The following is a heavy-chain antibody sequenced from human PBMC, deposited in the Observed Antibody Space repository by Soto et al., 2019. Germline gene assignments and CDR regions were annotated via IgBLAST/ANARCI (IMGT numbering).Heavy chain of an antibody. CDR3: ARSIVVVTALDY. Sequence: QVQLVQSGAEEKKPGASVKVSCKASGYTFTSYAMHWVRQAPGQRLEWMGWINAGNGNTKYSQKCQGRVTITRGTSASTAYRELSSLRAEDTAVYYCARSIVVVTALDYWGQGTLVTVSS. CDR1: GYTFTSYA. D-gene: IGHD2-21*02. J-gene: IGHJ4*02. CDR2: INAGNGNT. V-gene: IGHV1-3*05.